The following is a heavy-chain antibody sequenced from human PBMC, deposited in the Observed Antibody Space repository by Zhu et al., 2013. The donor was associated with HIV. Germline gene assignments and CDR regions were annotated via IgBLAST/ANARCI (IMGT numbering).Heavy chain of an antibody. CDR1: GGTFSSYA. J-gene: IGHJ6*02. CDR2: IIPIFGTA. CDR3: ARGPNFDYGDYVGFYGMDV. V-gene: IGHV1-69*06. Sequence: QVQLVQSGAEVKKPGSSVKVSCKASGGTFSSYAISWVRQAPGQGLEWMGGIIPIFGTANYAQKFQGRVTITADKSTSTAYMELSSLRSEDTAVYYCARGPNFDYGDYVGFYGMDVWGQGTTVTVSS. D-gene: IGHD4-17*01.